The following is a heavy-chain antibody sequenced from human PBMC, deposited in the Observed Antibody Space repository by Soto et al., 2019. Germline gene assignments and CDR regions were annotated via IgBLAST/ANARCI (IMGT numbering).Heavy chain of an antibody. J-gene: IGHJ5*02. CDR2: INHSGST. CDR1: GGSFSGYY. CDR3: ARGPITIIVVASHSNWFYP. Sequence: PSQTLSLTCAVYGGSFSGYYWSWIRQPPGKGLEWIGEINHSGSTNYNPSLKSRVAISVDTSKNQFSLKLSSVTAADTAGYYCARGPITIIVVASHSNWFYPWGQGTLVTVSS. D-gene: IGHD3-22*01. V-gene: IGHV4-34*01.